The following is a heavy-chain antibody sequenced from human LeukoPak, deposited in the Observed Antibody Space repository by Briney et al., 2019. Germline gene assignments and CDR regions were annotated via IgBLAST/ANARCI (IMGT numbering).Heavy chain of an antibody. D-gene: IGHD3-22*01. V-gene: IGHV3-72*01. CDR1: GFTFSDHY. CDR2: IRKKVNSYTT. Sequence: GGSLRLSCAASGFTFSDHYMDWVRQAPGKGLEWVGRIRKKVNSYTTEYAASVKGRFTVSRDDSKNSLYLQMNSLRTEDTAMYYCTRSFDTRSFDYWGQGTLVTVSS. J-gene: IGHJ4*02. CDR3: TRSFDTRSFDY.